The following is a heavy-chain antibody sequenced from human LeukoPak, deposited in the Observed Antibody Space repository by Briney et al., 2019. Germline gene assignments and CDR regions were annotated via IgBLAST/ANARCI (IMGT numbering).Heavy chain of an antibody. D-gene: IGHD3-10*01. J-gene: IGHJ4*02. CDR3: ARASYYYGSGSYSGFDY. CDR1: GFTFSSYD. V-gene: IGHV3-13*01. CDR2: IGTAGDT. Sequence: GGSLRLSCAASGFTFSSYDMHWVRQATGKGLEWVSAIGTAGDTYYPGSVKGRFTISRENAKNSLYLQMNSLRAGDTAVYYCARASYYYGSGSYSGFDYWGQGTLVTVSS.